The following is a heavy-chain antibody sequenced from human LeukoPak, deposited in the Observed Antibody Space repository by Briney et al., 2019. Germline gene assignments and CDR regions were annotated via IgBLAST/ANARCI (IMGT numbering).Heavy chain of an antibody. V-gene: IGHV4-4*02. CDR2: IYHSGST. D-gene: IGHD6-13*01. Sequence: SETLSLTCAVSGGSISSSNWWSWVRPPPGKGLEWIGEIYHSGSTNYNPSLKSRVTISVDKSKNQFSLKLSSVTAADTAVYYCARVRSAVAAAGGARSNWFDPWGQGTLVTVSS. J-gene: IGHJ5*02. CDR1: GGSISSSNW. CDR3: ARVRSAVAAAGGARSNWFDP.